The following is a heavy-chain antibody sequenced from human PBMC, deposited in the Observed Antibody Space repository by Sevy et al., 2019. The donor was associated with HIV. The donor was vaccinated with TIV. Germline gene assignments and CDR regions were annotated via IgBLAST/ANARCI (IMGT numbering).Heavy chain of an antibody. V-gene: IGHV3-23*01. J-gene: IGHJ4*02. CDR1: GFTFSSYA. D-gene: IGHD6-19*01. Sequence: GGSLRLSCAASGFTFSSYAMSWVRQAPGKGLEWVPGISGIGDNTYYADSVKDRFTISRDNSKNTMYLQMNRLRAEDTAVDYCATGMYSSGWYAPSYFDNWGQGTLVTVSS. CDR2: ISGIGDNT. CDR3: ATGMYSSGWYAPSYFDN.